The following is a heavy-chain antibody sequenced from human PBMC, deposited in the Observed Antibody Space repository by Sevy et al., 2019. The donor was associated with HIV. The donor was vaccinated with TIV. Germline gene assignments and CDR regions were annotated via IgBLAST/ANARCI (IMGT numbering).Heavy chain of an antibody. J-gene: IGHJ4*02. V-gene: IGHV1-2*02. D-gene: IGHD6-13*01. CDR1: GYTFTGYY. Sequence: ASVKVSCKASGYTFTGYYMHWMRQAPGQGLEWMGWINPDSGDPTYAPKFQGRVTLTRDTSINTAYMDLRRLKSDDTAVYYCVRDDRAGYFEHWGQGTLVTVSS. CDR3: VRDDRAGYFEH. CDR2: INPDSGDP.